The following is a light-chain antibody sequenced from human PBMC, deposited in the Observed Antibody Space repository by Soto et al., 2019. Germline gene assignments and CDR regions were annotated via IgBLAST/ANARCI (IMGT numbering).Light chain of an antibody. J-gene: IGKJ5*01. CDR3: QQLNSYPQT. CDR2: SAS. CDR1: RGISSY. Sequence: IQLTHSPSSLSASVGDGVTITCQASRGISSYLAWYQQKPGKAPKLLVYSASTLQSGVPSRFSGSGSGPDFTLTISSLQPEDAATYFCQQLNSYPQTFGQGTRLEIK. V-gene: IGKV1-9*01.